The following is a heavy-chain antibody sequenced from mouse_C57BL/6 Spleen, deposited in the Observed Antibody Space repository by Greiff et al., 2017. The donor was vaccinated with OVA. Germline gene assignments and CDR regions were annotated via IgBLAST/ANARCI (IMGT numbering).Heavy chain of an antibody. CDR2: IHPNSSST. Sequence: VQLQQPGAELVKPGASVKLSCKASGYTFTSYWMHWVKQRPGQGLEWIGMIHPNSSSTNYNEKFKSKATLTVDKSSSTAYMQLSSLTSEDSAVYYCARDDYYGSYAMDYWGQGTSVTVSS. D-gene: IGHD1-1*01. J-gene: IGHJ4*01. CDR3: ARDDYYGSYAMDY. V-gene: IGHV1-64*01. CDR1: GYTFTSYW.